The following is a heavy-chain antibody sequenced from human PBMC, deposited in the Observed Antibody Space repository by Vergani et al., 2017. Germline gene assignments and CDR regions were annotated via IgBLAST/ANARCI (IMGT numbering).Heavy chain of an antibody. D-gene: IGHD3-3*01. CDR2: IYYSGST. V-gene: IGHV4-39*02. Sequence: QLQLQESGPGLVKPSETLSLTCTVSGGSISSSSYYWGWIRQPPGKGLEWIGSIYYSGSTYYNPSLKSRVTISVDTSKNQFSLKLSSVTAADTAVYYCARDWVTIFGVVMRASSAFDIWGQGTMVTVSS. J-gene: IGHJ3*02. CDR1: GGSISSSSYY. CDR3: ARDWVTIFGVVMRASSAFDI.